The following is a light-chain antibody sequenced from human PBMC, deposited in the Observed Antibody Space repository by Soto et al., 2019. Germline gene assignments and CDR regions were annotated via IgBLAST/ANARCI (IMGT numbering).Light chain of an antibody. CDR1: QSINTF. CDR3: QQSNSPPIT. Sequence: DIQMTQSPSSLSASVGDKITINCRASQSINTFLTWYQQKPGQAPKLLIYSASSLPAGVPSRFSGSGAGTDFTLTINSLQPEDSATYYCQQSNSPPITFGQGTRLEIK. CDR2: SAS. J-gene: IGKJ5*01. V-gene: IGKV1-39*01.